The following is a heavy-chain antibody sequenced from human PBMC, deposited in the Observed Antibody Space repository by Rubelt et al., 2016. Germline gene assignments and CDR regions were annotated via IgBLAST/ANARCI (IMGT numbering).Heavy chain of an antibody. CDR1: GFSLSTSGVG. V-gene: IGHV2-5*02. D-gene: IGHD3-3*01. J-gene: IGHJ5*02. Sequence: QITLKESGPTLVKPTQTLTLTCTFSGFSLSTSGVGVGWIRQPPGKALEWLALIYWDDDKRYSPSLKSRLTITKDTSKNQVVLTMTNMDPVDTATYYCAHSQNYDCWSGLRGNWFDPWGQGTLVTVSS. CDR3: AHSQNYDCWSGLRGNWFDP. CDR2: IYWDDDK.